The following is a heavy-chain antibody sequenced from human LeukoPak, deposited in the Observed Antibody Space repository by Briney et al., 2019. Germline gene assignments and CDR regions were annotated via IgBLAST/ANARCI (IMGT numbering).Heavy chain of an antibody. Sequence: GGSLRLSCAASGFTFDDYGMSWVRQAPGKGLEWVSAISGSGGSTYYADSVKGRFTISRDNSKNTLYLQMNSLRAEDTAVYYCAKDFVAAAGTTDWGQGTLVTVSS. CDR3: AKDFVAAAGTTD. J-gene: IGHJ4*02. D-gene: IGHD6-13*01. CDR1: GFTFDDYG. CDR2: ISGSGGST. V-gene: IGHV3-23*01.